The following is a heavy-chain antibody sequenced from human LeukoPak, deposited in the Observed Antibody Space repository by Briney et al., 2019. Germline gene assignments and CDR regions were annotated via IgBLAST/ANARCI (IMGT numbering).Heavy chain of an antibody. Sequence: GGSLRLSCAASGFTFSSYAMQWVRQAPGKGLEWVAVISYDGSNKYYADSVKGRFTISRDNSKNTLYLQMNSLRAEDTAVYYCAREQWLVGYFDYWGQGTLVTVSS. V-gene: IGHV3-30-3*01. CDR3: AREQWLVGYFDY. CDR1: GFTFSSYA. J-gene: IGHJ4*02. D-gene: IGHD6-19*01. CDR2: ISYDGSNK.